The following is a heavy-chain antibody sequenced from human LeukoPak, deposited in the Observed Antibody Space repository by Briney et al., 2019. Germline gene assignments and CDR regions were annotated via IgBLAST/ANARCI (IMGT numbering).Heavy chain of an antibody. V-gene: IGHV4-59*08. CDR3: ARRYYYGSGSFKGAFDI. CDR2: IYYSGST. D-gene: IGHD3-10*01. J-gene: IGHJ3*02. Sequence: PSETLSLTCTVSGGSISSYYWSWIRQPPGKGLEWIGYIYYSGSTNYNPSLKSRVTISVDTSKNQFSLKLSSVTAADTAVYYCARRYYYGSGSFKGAFDIWGQGTMVTVSS. CDR1: GGSISSYY.